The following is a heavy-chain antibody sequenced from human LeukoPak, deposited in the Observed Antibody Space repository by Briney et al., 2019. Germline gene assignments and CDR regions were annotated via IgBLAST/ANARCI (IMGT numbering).Heavy chain of an antibody. V-gene: IGHV4-59*01. CDR1: GGSISSYY. J-gene: IGHJ3*02. Sequence: SETLSLTCTVSGGSISSYYWSWIRQPPGKGLEWIGYIYYSGSTNYNPSLKSRVTISVDTSKNQFSLKLSSVTAADTAVYYCAGYYSAGVTIFGVVIPGGAFDIWGQGTMVTVSS. CDR3: AGYYSAGVTIFGVVIPGGAFDI. CDR2: IYYSGST. D-gene: IGHD3-3*01.